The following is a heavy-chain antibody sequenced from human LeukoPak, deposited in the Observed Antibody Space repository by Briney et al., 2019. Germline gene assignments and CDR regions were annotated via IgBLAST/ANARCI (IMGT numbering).Heavy chain of an antibody. CDR1: GGSFSGYY. CDR2: INHSGST. D-gene: IGHD2-2*01. J-gene: IGHJ4*02. CDR3: ARRTGYCSSARCTPYDY. Sequence: PSETLSLTCAVYGGSFSGYYWSWIRQPPGKGLEWIGEINHSGSTYYNPSLKSRVSISADTSKNQFFLNLSSVTAADTAVYYCARRTGYCSSARCTPYDYWGQGTLVTVSS. V-gene: IGHV4-34*01.